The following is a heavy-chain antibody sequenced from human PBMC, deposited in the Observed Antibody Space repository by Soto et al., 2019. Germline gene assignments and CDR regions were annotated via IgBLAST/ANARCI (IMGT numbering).Heavy chain of an antibody. V-gene: IGHV4-4*02. J-gene: IGHJ4*02. D-gene: IGHD6-13*01. Sequence: QVQLQESGPGLVKPSGTLSLTCAVSGGSISTSNWWSWVRQPPGKGLEWIGEVYRTGSTNYNPSLESRLTISVAKPKNPFSLKRTSVTAADTAVYYCARARASIAAAAIFDCWGQGTLVTVSS. CDR1: GGSISTSNW. CDR3: ARARASIAAAAIFDC. CDR2: VYRTGST.